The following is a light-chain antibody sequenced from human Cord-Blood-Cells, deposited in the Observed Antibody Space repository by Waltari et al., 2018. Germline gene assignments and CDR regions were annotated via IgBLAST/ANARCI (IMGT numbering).Light chain of an antibody. V-gene: IGKV1-39*01. CDR3: QQSYSTPFT. CDR2: AAS. Sequence: DIQMTQHPSSLSASVGDRVTITCRASQIISSYLNCYQQKPGKAPKLLIYAASSLQSGVPSRFSGSGSGTDFTLTISRLQPEDFATYYCQQSYSTPFTFGPGTKVDIK. J-gene: IGKJ3*01. CDR1: QIISSY.